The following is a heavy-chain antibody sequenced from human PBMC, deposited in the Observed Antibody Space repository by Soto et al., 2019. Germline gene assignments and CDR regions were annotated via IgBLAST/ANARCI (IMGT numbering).Heavy chain of an antibody. CDR3: AKGVRXGVNYYDRPSDYYGMDV. CDR1: GFTFSSYA. V-gene: IGHV3-23*01. Sequence: PGGSLRLSCAASGFTFSSYAMSWVRQAPGKGLEWVSAISGSGGSTYYADSVKGRFTISRDNSKNTLYLQMNSLRAEDTAVYYCAKGVRXGVNYYDRPSDYYGMDVWGQGTTVTVSS. J-gene: IGHJ6*02. D-gene: IGHD3-22*01. CDR2: ISGSGGST.